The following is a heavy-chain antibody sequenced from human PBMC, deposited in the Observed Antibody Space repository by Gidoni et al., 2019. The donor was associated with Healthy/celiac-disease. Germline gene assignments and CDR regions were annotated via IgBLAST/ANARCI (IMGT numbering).Heavy chain of an antibody. Sequence: QVQLQQWRAGLLKPSETLSLTCAVYGGSFSGYYWSWIRQPPGKGLEWIGEINHSGSTNYNPSLKSRVTISVDTSKNQFSLKLSSVTAADTAVYYCATSSAAAGTALHSYWGQGTLVTVSS. CDR1: GGSFSGYY. V-gene: IGHV4-34*01. CDR2: INHSGST. D-gene: IGHD6-13*01. CDR3: ATSSAAAGTALHSY. J-gene: IGHJ4*02.